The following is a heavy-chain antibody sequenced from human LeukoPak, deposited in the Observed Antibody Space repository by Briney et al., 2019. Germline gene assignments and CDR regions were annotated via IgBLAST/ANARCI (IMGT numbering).Heavy chain of an antibody. CDR2: MNPNSGNT. CDR3: ARARPRWYSAFDI. Sequence: ASVKVSCKASGYTFTSYDINWVRQATGQVLEWMGWMNPNSGNTGYAQKFQGRVTMTRNTSISTAYMELSSLRSEDTAVYYCARARPRWYSAFDIWGQGTMVTVSS. CDR1: GYTFTSYD. J-gene: IGHJ3*02. V-gene: IGHV1-8*01. D-gene: IGHD6-13*01.